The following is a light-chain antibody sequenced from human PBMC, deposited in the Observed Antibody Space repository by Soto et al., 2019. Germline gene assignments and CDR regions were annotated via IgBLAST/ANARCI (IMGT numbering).Light chain of an antibody. Sequence: DIVMTQSPATLSVSPGERATLACRACQSVSSNLAWYLQSPGQAPRLLIYNTSTRATAIPARFSGSGSGTEFTLTISSLQSGDFAIYHCQQYNDWPHTFGGGTKVEIK. V-gene: IGKV3-15*01. CDR2: NTS. CDR3: QQYNDWPHT. CDR1: QSVSSN. J-gene: IGKJ4*01.